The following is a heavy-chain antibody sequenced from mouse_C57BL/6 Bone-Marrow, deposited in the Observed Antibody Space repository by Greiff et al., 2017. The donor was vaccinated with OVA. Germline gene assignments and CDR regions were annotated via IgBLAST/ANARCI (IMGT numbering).Heavy chain of an antibody. V-gene: IGHV1-15*01. J-gene: IGHJ2*01. Sequence: ESGAELVRPGASVTLSCKASGYTFTDYEMHWVKQTPVHGLEWIGAIDPETGGTAYNQKFKGKALLTADIYSSTAYMELRSLTSEDAAVYYCTRSNSSYGYCDYWGRGTTPTVTA. CDR2: IDPETGGT. CDR3: TRSNSSYGYCDY. D-gene: IGHD1-1*01. CDR1: GYTFTDYE.